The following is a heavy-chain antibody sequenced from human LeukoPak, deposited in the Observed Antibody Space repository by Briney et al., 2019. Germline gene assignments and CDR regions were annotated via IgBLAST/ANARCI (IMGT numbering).Heavy chain of an antibody. J-gene: IGHJ5*02. V-gene: IGHV4-61*02. CDR2: IYTSGST. CDR1: GGSISSGSYY. Sequence: NPSETLSLTCTVSGGSISSGSYYWSWIRQPGGKGLEWIERIYTSGSTNYNPSLKTRLTISLDTSKNQFSLKLSSVTAADTAVYYCAQGNYDILTGYPPSWFDPWGQGTLVTVSS. CDR3: AQGNYDILTGYPPSWFDP. D-gene: IGHD3-9*01.